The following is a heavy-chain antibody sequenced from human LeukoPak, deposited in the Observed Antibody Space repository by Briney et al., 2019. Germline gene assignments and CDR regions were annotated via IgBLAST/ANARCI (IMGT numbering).Heavy chain of an antibody. CDR3: ARARGITIFGVVIRQAFDI. D-gene: IGHD3-3*01. CDR2: INSDGSEG. Sequence: GGSLRLSCAVSGFTFSGFWMSWSRQAPGKGLEWVASINSDGSEGYYADVVKGRFTISRDNAKNSLYLQINSLRAEDTAVYYCARARGITIFGVVIRQAFDIWGQGTMVTVSS. V-gene: IGHV3-7*01. CDR1: GFTFSGFW. J-gene: IGHJ3*02.